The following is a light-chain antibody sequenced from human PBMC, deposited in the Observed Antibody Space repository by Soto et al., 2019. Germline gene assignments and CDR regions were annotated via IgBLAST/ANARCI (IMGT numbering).Light chain of an antibody. J-gene: IGKJ1*01. V-gene: IGKV3-20*01. CDR2: GAT. CDR3: QQYGSSGT. CDR1: QSVSRSY. Sequence: EIALTQSQGTLSLSPVERVALSCMASQSVSRSYLAWYQQKAGQAPRLPIYGATNRATGIPDRFSGSGSGTDFTLTISKLEPEDFAVYYCQQYGSSGTFGQGTKVDI.